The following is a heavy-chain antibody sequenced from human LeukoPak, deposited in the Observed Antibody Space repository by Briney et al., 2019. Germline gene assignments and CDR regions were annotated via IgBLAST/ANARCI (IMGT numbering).Heavy chain of an antibody. V-gene: IGHV3-48*03. CDR1: AFTFSSYE. J-gene: IGHJ4*02. CDR3: ARERVGRFDY. Sequence: GGSLRLSCAASAFTFSSYEMNWVRQAPGKGLEWVSYISGSGSTIYYADSVKGRFTISRDNAKHSLYLQMNSLRAEDTAVYYCARERVGRFDYWGQGTLVTVSS. CDR2: ISGSGSTI. D-gene: IGHD2-15*01.